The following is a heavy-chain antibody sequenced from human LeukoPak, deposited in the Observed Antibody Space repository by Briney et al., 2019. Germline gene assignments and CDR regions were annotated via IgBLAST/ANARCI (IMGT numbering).Heavy chain of an antibody. CDR3: ARDHGSQRYWFDP. D-gene: IGHD1-26*01. J-gene: IGHJ5*02. V-gene: IGHV7-4-1*01. CDR2: INTNTGNP. Sequence: ASVKVSCKASGYTFTSYAINWVRQAPGQGLEWMGWINTNTGNPTYAQGFTGRFVFSLDTSVTTAYLQIGSLEVEDTAVYYCARDHGSQRYWFDPWGQGTLVTVSS. CDR1: GYTFTSYA.